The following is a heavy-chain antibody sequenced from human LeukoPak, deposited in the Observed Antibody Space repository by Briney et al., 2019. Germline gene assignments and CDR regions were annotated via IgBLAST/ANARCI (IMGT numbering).Heavy chain of an antibody. Sequence: GASVKVSCKASGYTFTGYYMHWVRQAPGQGLEWMGWINPNSGGTNYAQKFQGRVTMTRDTSISTAYMELSRLRSDDTAVYYCAVSGNFWRGYAFDIWGHGTMVTVSS. CDR1: GYTFTGYY. V-gene: IGHV1-2*02. D-gene: IGHD3-3*01. CDR3: AVSGNFWRGYAFDI. CDR2: INPNSGGT. J-gene: IGHJ3*02.